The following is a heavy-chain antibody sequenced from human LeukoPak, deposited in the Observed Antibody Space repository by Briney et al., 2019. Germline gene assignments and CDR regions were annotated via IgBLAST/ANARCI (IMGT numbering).Heavy chain of an antibody. V-gene: IGHV4-59*08. CDR1: GGSISSYY. CDR2: IYHSGST. J-gene: IGHJ4*02. CDR3: ARHSLDSGTPDRFDY. Sequence: SETLSLTCIVSGGSISSYYWSWIRQPPGKGLEWIGHIYHSGSTNYNPSLKSRVTILVDTSKNQFSLKLSSVTAADTAVYYCARHSLDSGTPDRFDYWGQGTLVTVSS. D-gene: IGHD3-10*01.